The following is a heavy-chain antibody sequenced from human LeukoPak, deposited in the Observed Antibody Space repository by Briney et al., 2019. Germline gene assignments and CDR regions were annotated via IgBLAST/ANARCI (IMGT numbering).Heavy chain of an antibody. Sequence: PGRSLRLSCAASGFTFSSYGMHWVRQAPGKGLEWVAVISYDGSNKYYADSVKGRFTISRDNSKNTLYLQMNSLRAEDTAVYYCAKGIGDTALGYYYYYGMDVWGQGTTVTVSS. J-gene: IGHJ6*02. V-gene: IGHV3-30*18. CDR1: GFTFSSYG. CDR2: ISYDGSNK. CDR3: AKGIGDTALGYYYYYGMDV. D-gene: IGHD5-18*01.